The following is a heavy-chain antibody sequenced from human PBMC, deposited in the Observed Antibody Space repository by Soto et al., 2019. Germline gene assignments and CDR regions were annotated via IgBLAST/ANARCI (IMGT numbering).Heavy chain of an antibody. Sequence: GGSLRLSCAASGFTFSDYYMSWIRQAPGKGLEWVSSISISGSTIYYADSVKGRFTISRDNAKNSLYLQMISLRAEDTAVYYCARVGYCSSTSCYAVYYYYYMDVWGKGTTVTVSS. D-gene: IGHD2-2*01. CDR1: GFTFSDYY. V-gene: IGHV3-11*01. J-gene: IGHJ6*03. CDR2: ISISGSTI. CDR3: ARVGYCSSTSCYAVYYYYYMDV.